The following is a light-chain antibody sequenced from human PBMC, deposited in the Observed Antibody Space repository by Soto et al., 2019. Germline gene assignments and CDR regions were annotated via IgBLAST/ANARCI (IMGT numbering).Light chain of an antibody. CDR1: SSDVVSYNF. J-gene: IGLJ1*01. V-gene: IGLV2-11*01. Sequence: QSVLTQPRSVSGSPGQSVTISCTGTSSDVVSYNFVSWHQQHPGKAPKLMIYDVAKRPSGVPDRFSGSKSGNTASLTISGLQAEDEGDYYCQSYGSTLSARYVFGTGTKVTVL. CDR3: QSYGSTLSARYV. CDR2: DVA.